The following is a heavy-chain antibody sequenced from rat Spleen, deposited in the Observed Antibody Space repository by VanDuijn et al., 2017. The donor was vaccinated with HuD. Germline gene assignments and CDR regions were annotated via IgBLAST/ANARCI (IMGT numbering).Heavy chain of an antibody. Sequence: EVQLVESDGGLVQPGRSLKLSCAASGFTFSDYYMAWVRQAPTKGLEWVATISYDGGRIFYRDSVKGRFTISRDNAKSTLYLQMDSLRSEDTATYYCARQTAAISLFGYWGQGVMVTVSS. V-gene: IGHV5-29*01. D-gene: IGHD1-2*01. J-gene: IGHJ2*01. CDR3: ARQTAAISLFGY. CDR2: ISYDGGRI. CDR1: GFTFSDYY.